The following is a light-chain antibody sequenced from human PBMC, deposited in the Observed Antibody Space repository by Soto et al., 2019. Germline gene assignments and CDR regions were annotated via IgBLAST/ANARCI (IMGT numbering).Light chain of an antibody. CDR1: QSINSF. CDR2: GAS. CDR3: QQYDSSPPIT. J-gene: IGKJ5*01. V-gene: IGKV3-20*01. Sequence: EIVLTQSPGTLSLSPGEGATLSCRASQSINSFLAWYQQRRGQAPRLLIHGASNRATGIPDRFSGSGSGPDFTLTISRLEPEDFAVYYCQQYDSSPPITFGQGTRLEIK.